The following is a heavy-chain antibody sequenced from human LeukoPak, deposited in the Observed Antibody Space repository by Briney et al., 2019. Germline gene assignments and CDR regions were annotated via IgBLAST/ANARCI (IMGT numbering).Heavy chain of an antibody. CDR2: VSTSGGGT. CDR1: GFTFSSYA. V-gene: IGHV3-23*01. D-gene: IGHD1-1*01. J-gene: IGHJ4*02. Sequence: KSGGSLRLSCAASGFTFSSYAMTWVRQAPGKGLEWVSTVSTSGGGTYYADSVKGRFTISRDNSKNTLYLQMNSLRAEDTAVYYCAKRYNSEYLAPVQNWGQGTLVTVSS. CDR3: AKRYNSEYLAPVQN.